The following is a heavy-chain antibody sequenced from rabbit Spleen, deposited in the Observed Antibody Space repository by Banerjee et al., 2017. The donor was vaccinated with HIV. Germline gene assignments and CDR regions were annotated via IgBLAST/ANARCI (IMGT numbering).Heavy chain of an antibody. CDR3: ARDLAGGIGWNFSL. CDR2: INTATGKA. J-gene: IGHJ4*01. CDR1: GFSFSDRDV. Sequence: QEQLEESGGGLVKPEGSLTLTCKASGFSFSDRDVMCWVRQAPGKGLEWIACINTATGKAVYASWAKGRFTISKTSSTTVTLQMTSLTAADTATYFCARDLAGGIGWNFSLWGPGTLVTVS. V-gene: IGHV1S45*01. D-gene: IGHD4-2*01.